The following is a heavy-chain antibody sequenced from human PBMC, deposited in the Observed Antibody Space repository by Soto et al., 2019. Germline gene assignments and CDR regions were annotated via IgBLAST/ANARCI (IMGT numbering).Heavy chain of an antibody. CDR2: ISGSGGST. D-gene: IGHD1-1*01. CDR1: GFTFSSYA. Sequence: GGSLRLSCAASGFTFSSYAMSWVRQAPGKGLEWVSAISGSGGSTYYADSVKGRFTISRDNSKNTLYLQMNSLRAEDTAVYYCAKDLHPGTTAFLDCWGQGTLVTVSS. V-gene: IGHV3-23*01. CDR3: AKDLHPGTTAFLDC. J-gene: IGHJ4*02.